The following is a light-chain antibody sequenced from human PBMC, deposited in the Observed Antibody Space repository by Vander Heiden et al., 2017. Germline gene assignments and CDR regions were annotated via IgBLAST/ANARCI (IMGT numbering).Light chain of an antibody. CDR2: DDS. CDR1: NIGSKS. Sequence: SSVLTPPHSVSVATGQTARITCGGNNIGSKSVHWYQQKPGQAPVLVVYDDSDRPSGIPERFSGSNAGNTATLTISRVEAGDEADYYCQVWDSSSEHWVFGGGTKLTVL. J-gene: IGLJ3*02. V-gene: IGLV3-21*02. CDR3: QVWDSSSEHWV.